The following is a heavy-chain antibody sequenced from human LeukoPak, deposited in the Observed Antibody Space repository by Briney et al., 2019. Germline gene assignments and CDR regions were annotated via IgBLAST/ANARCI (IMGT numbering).Heavy chain of an antibody. Sequence: PGGSLRLSCTASGFTFSNYAMHWVRQAPGKGLEWVAVIFYDGSIQYYADSVKGRFTISRDNAKNSLYLQMNSLRAEDTAVYYCAKDLGLGSYNAFDIWGQGTMVTVSS. J-gene: IGHJ3*02. CDR1: GFTFSNYA. CDR2: IFYDGSIQ. D-gene: IGHD1-26*01. V-gene: IGHV3-30*04. CDR3: AKDLGLGSYNAFDI.